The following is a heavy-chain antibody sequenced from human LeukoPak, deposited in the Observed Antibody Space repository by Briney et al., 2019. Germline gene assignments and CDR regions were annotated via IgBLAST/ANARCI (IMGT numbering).Heavy chain of an antibody. V-gene: IGHV4-34*01. Sequence: SETLSLTCAVYGGSFSGYYWSWIRQPPGKGLEWIGEINHSGSTNYNPSLKSRATISVDTSKNQFSLKLSSVTAADTAVYYCASRGIVATDVRYWGQGTLVTVSS. CDR1: GGSFSGYY. CDR3: ASRGIVATDVRY. J-gene: IGHJ4*02. CDR2: INHSGST. D-gene: IGHD5-12*01.